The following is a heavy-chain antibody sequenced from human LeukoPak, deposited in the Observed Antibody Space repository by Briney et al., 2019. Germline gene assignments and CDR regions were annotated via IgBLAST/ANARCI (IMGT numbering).Heavy chain of an antibody. CDR2: FNPEDGET. CDR1: GCTLTELS. D-gene: IGHD2-15*01. CDR3: ATLCSGGSCFDRYYYYYMDV. J-gene: IGHJ6*03. V-gene: IGHV1-24*01. Sequence: ASVKVSCKVSGCTLTELSMHWVRQAPGKGLEWMGGFNPEDGETIYAQKFQGRVTMTEDTSTDTAYMELSSLRSEDTAVYYCATLCSGGSCFDRYYYYYMDVWGKGTTVTVSS.